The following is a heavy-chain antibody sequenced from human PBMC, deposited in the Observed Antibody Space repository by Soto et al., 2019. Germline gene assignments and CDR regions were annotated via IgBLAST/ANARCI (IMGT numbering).Heavy chain of an antibody. Sequence: QVQLVESGGGVVQPGRSLRLSCAASGFTFSSYGMHWVRQAPGKGLEWVAVISYDGSNKYYADSVKGRFTISRDNSKNTLYLQMNSLRAEDTAVYYCAKGQLRWQEDPGVPDYWGQGTLVTVSS. CDR3: AKGQLRWQEDPGVPDY. CDR1: GFTFSSYG. J-gene: IGHJ4*02. V-gene: IGHV3-30*18. D-gene: IGHD4-17*01. CDR2: ISYDGSNK.